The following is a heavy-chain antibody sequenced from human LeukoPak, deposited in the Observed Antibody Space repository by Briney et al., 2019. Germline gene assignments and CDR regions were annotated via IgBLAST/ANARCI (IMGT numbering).Heavy chain of an antibody. Sequence: GGSLRLSCAASGFTFRSYGMSWVRQAPGKGLQWVSTMSATGSDIHHADSVKGRFTISRDNSKNTLYLQMTSLRAEDTAVYYCAKDLVTWASGNWYFDLWGRGTLVTVSS. CDR1: GFTFRSYG. D-gene: IGHD2-21*02. J-gene: IGHJ2*01. V-gene: IGHV3-23*01. CDR2: MSATGSDI. CDR3: AKDLVTWASGNWYFDL.